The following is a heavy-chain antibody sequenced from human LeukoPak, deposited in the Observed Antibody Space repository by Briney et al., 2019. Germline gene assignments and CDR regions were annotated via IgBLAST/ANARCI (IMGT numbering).Heavy chain of an antibody. CDR1: GGSISSYY. J-gene: IGHJ4*02. V-gene: IGHV4-59*01. CDR2: NYYSGST. Sequence: SETLSLTCTVSGGSISSYYWSWIRQPPGKGLEWFGYNYYSGSTNYNPSLKSRVTISVDTSKNQFSLKLSSVTAADTAVYYCARDGLGYCSGGSCYGPDYFDYWGQGTLVTVSS. D-gene: IGHD2-15*01. CDR3: ARDGLGYCSGGSCYGPDYFDY.